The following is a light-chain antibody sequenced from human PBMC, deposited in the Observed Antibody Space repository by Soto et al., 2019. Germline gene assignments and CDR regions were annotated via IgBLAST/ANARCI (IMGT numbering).Light chain of an antibody. Sequence: QSVLTQPPSASGTPGQRVTISCSGSSSNIGRNYVSWYQQLPGTAPKLLIYDDNKRPSGIPDRFSGSKSGTSATLGITGFQTGDEADYYCGSWDSSLSAYVFGTGTKVTVL. CDR3: GSWDSSLSAYV. CDR2: DDN. CDR1: SSNIGRNY. V-gene: IGLV1-51*01. J-gene: IGLJ1*01.